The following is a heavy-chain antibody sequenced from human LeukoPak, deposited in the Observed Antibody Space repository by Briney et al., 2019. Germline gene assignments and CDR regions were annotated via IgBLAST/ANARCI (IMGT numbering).Heavy chain of an antibody. J-gene: IGHJ5*02. Sequence: GGSLRLSCAASGFTFSSYSMNWVRQAPGKGLEWVSSISSSSSYIYYADSVKGRFTISRDNAKNSLYLQMNSLRAEDTAVYYCARGGEWFGELTTDWFDPWGQGTLVTVSS. D-gene: IGHD3-10*01. V-gene: IGHV3-21*01. CDR1: GFTFSSYS. CDR2: ISSSSSYI. CDR3: ARGGEWFGELTTDWFDP.